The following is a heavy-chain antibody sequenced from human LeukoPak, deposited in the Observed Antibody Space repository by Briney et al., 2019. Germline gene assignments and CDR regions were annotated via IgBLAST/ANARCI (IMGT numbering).Heavy chain of an antibody. CDR2: IIPIFGTA. D-gene: IGHD2-2*01. CDR1: GGTFSSYA. Sequence: SVKVSCKASGGTFSSYAISWVRQAPGQGLEWMGGIIPIFGTANYAQKFQGRVTITADESTSTAYMELSSQRSEDTAVYYCARQGRYCSSTSCYEPDYWGQGTLVTVSS. J-gene: IGHJ4*02. V-gene: IGHV1-69*13. CDR3: ARQGRYCSSTSCYEPDY.